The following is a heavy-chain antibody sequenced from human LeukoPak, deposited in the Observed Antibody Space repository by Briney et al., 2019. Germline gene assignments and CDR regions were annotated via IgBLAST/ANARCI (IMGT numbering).Heavy chain of an antibody. V-gene: IGHV4-30-4*01. J-gene: IGHJ4*02. D-gene: IGHD3-22*01. CDR2: IYHSGTT. Sequence: PSQTLSLTCNISGGSLSNGDYYWSWIRQPPGKDLEWIGYIYHSGTTYYNPSLEGRVTISVATSRDQFSLKLKSVTAADTAVYYCARAGYYYDSSGYSVWGQGTLVTVSS. CDR3: ARAGYYYDSSGYSV. CDR1: GGSLSNGDYY.